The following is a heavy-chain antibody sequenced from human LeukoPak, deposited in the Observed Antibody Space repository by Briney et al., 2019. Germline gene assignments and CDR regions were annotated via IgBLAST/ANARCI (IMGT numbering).Heavy chain of an antibody. CDR1: GFTFSSYS. D-gene: IGHD2-2*01. J-gene: IGHJ6*02. Sequence: GGSLRLSCAASGFTFSSYSMNWVRQAPGKGLEWVSYISSSSSTIYYADSLKGRFTISRDNAKNSLYLQMNSLRAEDTAVYYCARAPRYCSSTSCYVFELIRATYYYYGMDVWGQGTTVTVFS. CDR2: ISSSSSTI. CDR3: ARAPRYCSSTSCYVFELIRATYYYYGMDV. V-gene: IGHV3-48*01.